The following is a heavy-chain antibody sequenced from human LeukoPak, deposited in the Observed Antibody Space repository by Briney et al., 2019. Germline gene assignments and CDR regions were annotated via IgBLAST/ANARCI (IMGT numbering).Heavy chain of an antibody. J-gene: IGHJ4*02. CDR1: GGSISSGSYY. CDR3: ATENGFNDY. D-gene: IGHD2-8*01. CDR2: IFTSGST. Sequence: SETLSLTCTVSGGSISSGSYYWSWIRQPAGKGLEWIGRIFTSGSTKYNPSLKSRVTISLDTSKNQFSLKLSSVTAADTAVYYCATENGFNDYWGQGTLVTVSS. V-gene: IGHV4-61*02.